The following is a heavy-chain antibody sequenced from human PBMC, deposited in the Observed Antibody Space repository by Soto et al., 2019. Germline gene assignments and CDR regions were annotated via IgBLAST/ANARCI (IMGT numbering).Heavy chain of an antibody. CDR3: ARDSGAGSGWYLNYYGMDV. CDR1: GDTFTSYA. V-gene: IGHV1-3*01. Sequence: GASVKVSCKASGDTFTSYAIDWVRQAPGQRLEWMGWINAGNGNTKYSQKFQGRVTITRDTSASTAYMELSSLRSEDTAVYYCARDSGAGSGWYLNYYGMDVWGQGTTVTVSS. D-gene: IGHD6-19*01. J-gene: IGHJ6*02. CDR2: INAGNGNT.